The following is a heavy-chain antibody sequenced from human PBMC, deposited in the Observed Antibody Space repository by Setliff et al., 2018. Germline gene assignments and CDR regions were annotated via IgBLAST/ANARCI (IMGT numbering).Heavy chain of an antibody. CDR3: ASPGRDNLDSPFDAFDI. CDR1: GGSFSNYA. J-gene: IGHJ3*02. V-gene: IGHV1-69*11. D-gene: IGHD3-3*01. CDR2: FIPVLSSA. Sequence: GASVKVSCKVSGGSFSNYAINWVRQVSGQGLEWMGRFIPVLSSADYSQRFQGRVTFTADESTTTVFMELSSLRSEDTAVYFCASPGRDNLDSPFDAFDIWGQGTKVTVSS.